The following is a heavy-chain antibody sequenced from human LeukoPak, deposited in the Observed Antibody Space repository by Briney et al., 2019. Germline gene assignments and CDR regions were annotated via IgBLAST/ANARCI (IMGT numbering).Heavy chain of an antibody. J-gene: IGHJ4*02. CDR3: ARDSSGWYLSGIDY. CDR1: GFTFSSYS. V-gene: IGHV3-48*02. CDR2: ISSSSSTI. D-gene: IGHD6-19*01. Sequence: PGGSLRLSCAASGFTFSSYSMNWVRQAPGKGLEWVSYISSSSSTIYYADSVKGRFTISRDNAKNSLYLQMSSLRDEDTAVYYCARDSSGWYLSGIDYWGQGTLVTVSS.